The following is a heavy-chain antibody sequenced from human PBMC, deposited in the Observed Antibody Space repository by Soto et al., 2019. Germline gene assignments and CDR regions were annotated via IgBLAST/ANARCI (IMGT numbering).Heavy chain of an antibody. V-gene: IGHV4-39*01. D-gene: IGHD3-9*01. CDR3: VRFWPPPFSDSLTDYTDAFDY. CDR1: SGSIYSSY. Sequence: SQSPDIAGAVSSGSIYSSYWAGFRQSPEKGLDWIASISESGSTYYNPTLKSRLIIAVDTSKIQFSLRLSSGTAADTAVYYCVRFWPPPFSDSLTDYTDAFDYWCQGILVTASS. J-gene: IGHJ4*02. CDR2: ISESGST.